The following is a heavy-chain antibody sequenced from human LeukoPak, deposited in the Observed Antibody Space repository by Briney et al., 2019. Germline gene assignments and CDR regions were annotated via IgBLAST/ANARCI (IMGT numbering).Heavy chain of an antibody. Sequence: GASVKVSCKASGYTFTTYYIHWVRQAPGEGLEWMGWINPNSGGTNYAQKFQGSVTMTRDTSISTAYMELRSLRSDDTAVYYCARGRHSSSKHGMDVWGQGTTVTVSS. CDR1: GYTFTTYY. CDR2: INPNSGGT. CDR3: ARGRHSSSKHGMDV. D-gene: IGHD6-13*01. J-gene: IGHJ6*02. V-gene: IGHV1-2*02.